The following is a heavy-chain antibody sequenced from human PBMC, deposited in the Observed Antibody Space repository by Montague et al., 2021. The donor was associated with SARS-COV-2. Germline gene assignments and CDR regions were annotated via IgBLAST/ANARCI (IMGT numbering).Heavy chain of an antibody. CDR2: IYYSGST. J-gene: IGHJ5*02. CDR3: ARRSYDILTGYSIPNWFDP. V-gene: IGHV4-39*01. Sequence: TLSLTCTVSGGSISSSSYYWGWIRQPPGKGLEWIGSIYYSGSTYYNPSLKSRVTISVDTSKNQFSLKLSSVTAADTAVYYCARRSYDILTGYSIPNWFDPWGRGTLVTVSS. CDR1: GGSISSSSYY. D-gene: IGHD3-9*01.